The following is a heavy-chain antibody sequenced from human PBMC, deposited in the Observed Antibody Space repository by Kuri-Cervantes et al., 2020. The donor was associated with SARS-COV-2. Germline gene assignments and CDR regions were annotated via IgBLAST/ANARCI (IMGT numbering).Heavy chain of an antibody. CDR1: GFIFSGFS. CDR3: ATGFTSVWFRPLAY. J-gene: IGHJ4*02. Sequence: GESLKISCAASGFIFSGFSMNWVRQAPGKGLEWVAVISHDGKTIFYKDSVKGRFTISRDNSKNTVYLQMNNLEVEDTAVYFCATGFTSVWFRPLAYWGQGTLVTVSS. D-gene: IGHD3-10*01. CDR2: ISHDGKTI. V-gene: IGHV3-30*04.